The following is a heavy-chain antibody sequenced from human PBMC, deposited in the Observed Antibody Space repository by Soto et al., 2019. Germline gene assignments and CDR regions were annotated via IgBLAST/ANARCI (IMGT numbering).Heavy chain of an antibody. V-gene: IGHV4-31*03. CDR2: IYYSGST. CDR1: GGSTSSGGYY. Sequence: SETLSLTCTVSGGSTSSGGYYWSWIRQHPGKGLEWIGYIYYSGSTYYNPSLKSRVTISVDTSKNQFSLKLSSVTAADTAVYYCAREKVGTIFGVVMSYYYYGMDVWGQGTTVTVPS. D-gene: IGHD3-3*01. CDR3: AREKVGTIFGVVMSYYYYGMDV. J-gene: IGHJ6*02.